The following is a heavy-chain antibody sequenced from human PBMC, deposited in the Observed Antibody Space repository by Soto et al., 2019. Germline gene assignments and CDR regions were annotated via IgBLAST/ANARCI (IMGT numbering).Heavy chain of an antibody. J-gene: IGHJ4*02. Sequence: QVQLVQSGAEVKKPGSSVKVSCKASGGTFSSYAISWVRQAPGQGLEWMGGIIPIFNTANYAQKFQGRVTINADESTNIAHMELSRLRAEDTAVYYCARDRYGGGGNCYARGVEYWGQGTLVTVSS. CDR1: GGTFSSYA. CDR2: IIPIFNTA. V-gene: IGHV1-69*01. CDR3: ARDRYGGGGNCYARGVEY. D-gene: IGHD4-17*01.